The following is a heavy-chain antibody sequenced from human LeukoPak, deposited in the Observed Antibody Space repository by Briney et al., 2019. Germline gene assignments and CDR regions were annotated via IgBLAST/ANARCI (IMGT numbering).Heavy chain of an antibody. V-gene: IGHV4-4*07. Sequence: PSETLSLTCTVSGGSISSYYWSWIRQPAGKGLEWIGRIYTSGSTNYNPSLKSRVTMSVDTSKNQFSLKLSSVTAADTAVYYCARSPDYGDYVGFDYWGQGTLVTVSS. CDR2: IYTSGST. CDR3: ARSPDYGDYVGFDY. J-gene: IGHJ4*02. D-gene: IGHD4-17*01. CDR1: GGSISSYY.